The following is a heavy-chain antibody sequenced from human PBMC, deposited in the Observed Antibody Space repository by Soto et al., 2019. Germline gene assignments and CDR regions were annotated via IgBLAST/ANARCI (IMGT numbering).Heavy chain of an antibody. CDR3: ARGRYCLTGRCFPNWFDS. Sequence: SETLSLTCSVSGDSISNLDYFWAWIRQPPGQALEYIGYIYKSATTYYNPSFESRVAISVDTPKSQFSLNVTSVTAADTAVYFCARGRYCLTGRCFPNWFDSWGQGALVTVSS. J-gene: IGHJ5*01. V-gene: IGHV4-30-4*01. CDR2: IYKSATT. CDR1: GDSISNLDYF. D-gene: IGHD7-27*01.